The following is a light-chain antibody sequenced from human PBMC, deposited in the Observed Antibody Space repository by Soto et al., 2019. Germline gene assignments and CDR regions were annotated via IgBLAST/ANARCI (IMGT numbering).Light chain of an antibody. CDR1: QTISNW. J-gene: IGKJ2*01. Sequence: DIQMTQSPSTLSASVGDRVTITCRASQTISNWLAWYQQEPGKAPKLLIYDASSLRSGVPSRFSGSGFATDFTLTISSLQPDEFATYYCQQYSIYPYTFGQGTKLEIK. CDR3: QQYSIYPYT. CDR2: DAS. V-gene: IGKV1-5*01.